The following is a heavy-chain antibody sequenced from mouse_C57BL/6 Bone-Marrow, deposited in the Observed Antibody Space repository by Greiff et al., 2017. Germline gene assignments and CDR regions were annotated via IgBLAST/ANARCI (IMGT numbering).Heavy chain of an antibody. CDR1: GYTFTDYN. CDR2: INPNNGGT. CDR3: ARGVYYNAMDY. Sequence: EVQLVESGPELVKPGASVKIPCKASGYTFTDYNMDWVKQSHGKSLEWIGDINPNNGGTNYNQKFKGKAILTVDKSSSTAYMVLRSLTSEDTAVYYCARGVYYNAMDYWGQGTSVTVSS. D-gene: IGHD2-1*01. J-gene: IGHJ4*01. V-gene: IGHV1-18*01.